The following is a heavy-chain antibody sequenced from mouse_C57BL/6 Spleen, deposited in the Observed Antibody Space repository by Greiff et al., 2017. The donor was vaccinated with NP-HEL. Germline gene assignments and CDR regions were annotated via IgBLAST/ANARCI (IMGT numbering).Heavy chain of an antibody. CDR2: IRNKANGYTT. Sequence: EVQGVESGGGLVQPGGSLSLSCAASGFTFTDYYMSWVRQPPGKALEWLGFIRNKANGYTTEYSASVKGRFTISRDNSQSILYLQMNVLKAEDSANLYFGKFGDYGSCYDYWGQGTTLTVSS. V-gene: IGHV7-3*01. CDR3: GKFGDYGSCYDY. D-gene: IGHD1-1*01. J-gene: IGHJ2*01. CDR1: GFTFTDYY.